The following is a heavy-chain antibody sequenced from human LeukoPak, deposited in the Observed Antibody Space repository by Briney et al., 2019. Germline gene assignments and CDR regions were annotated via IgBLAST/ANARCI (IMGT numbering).Heavy chain of an antibody. D-gene: IGHD6-19*01. CDR1: GGSISSSSYY. J-gene: IGHJ1*01. Sequence: SETLSLTCTVSGGSISSSSYYWGWIRQPPGKGLEWIGSIYCSGSTYYNPSLKSRVTTSVDTSKNQFSLKLSSVTAADTAVYYCARSIAVASTAEYFQHWGQGTLVTVSS. V-gene: IGHV4-39*01. CDR3: ARSIAVASTAEYFQH. CDR2: IYCSGST.